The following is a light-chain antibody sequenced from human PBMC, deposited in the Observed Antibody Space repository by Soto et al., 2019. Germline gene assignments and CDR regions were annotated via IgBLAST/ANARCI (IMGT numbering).Light chain of an antibody. CDR2: GAS. CDR3: QQRNYWQVT. V-gene: IGKV3-15*01. J-gene: IGKJ5*01. CDR1: QSVSSN. Sequence: EIVMTQAPATLSVSPGERATLSCRASQSVSSNLAWYQQKPGQAPRLLIYGASTRATGIPASFIGNGSGTEFTLTISSLEPEDFAVYYCQQRNYWQVTFGQGTRLEI.